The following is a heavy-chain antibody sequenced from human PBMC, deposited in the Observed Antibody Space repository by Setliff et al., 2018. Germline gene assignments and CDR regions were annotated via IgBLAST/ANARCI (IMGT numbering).Heavy chain of an antibody. V-gene: IGHV3-48*01. CDR3: VRDLHWGFDY. J-gene: IGHJ4*02. CDR1: GFTLSSSN. Sequence: GGSLRLSCAGSGFTLSSSNMAWVRKAPGKGPEWFSYITSSSTGIWYADSVKGRFTISRDNAENSLYLQMNSLRVEDTAVYYCVRDLHWGFDYWGLGTLVTVSS. D-gene: IGHD7-27*01. CDR2: ITSSSTGI.